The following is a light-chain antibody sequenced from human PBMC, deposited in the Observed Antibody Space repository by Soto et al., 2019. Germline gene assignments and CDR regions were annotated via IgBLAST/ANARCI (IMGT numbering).Light chain of an antibody. J-gene: IGKJ5*01. V-gene: IGKV3D-20*02. CDR3: QQGGNWPLT. CDR1: QSVSSSY. Sequence: PWEIVTLSCRASQSVSSSYLAWYQQKRGQAPRLVIYDASSRASGIPARFSGSGSGTDFTLTISSLETEDSAVYYCQQGGNWPLTFGQGTRLEIK. CDR2: DAS.